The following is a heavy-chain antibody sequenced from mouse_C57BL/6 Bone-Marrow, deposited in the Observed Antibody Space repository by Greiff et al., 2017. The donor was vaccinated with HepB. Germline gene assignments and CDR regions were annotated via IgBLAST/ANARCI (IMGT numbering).Heavy chain of an antibody. D-gene: IGHD1-1*01. CDR3: ARGGGSFDY. V-gene: IGHV1-55*01. Sequence: QVQLQQPGAELVKPGASVKMSCKASGYTFTSYWITWVKQRPGQGLEWIGDIYPGSGSTNYNEKFKSKATLTVDTSSSTAYMQLSSLTSEYSAFYYCARGGGSFDYWGQGTTLTVSS. CDR1: GYTFTSYW. J-gene: IGHJ2*01. CDR2: IYPGSGST.